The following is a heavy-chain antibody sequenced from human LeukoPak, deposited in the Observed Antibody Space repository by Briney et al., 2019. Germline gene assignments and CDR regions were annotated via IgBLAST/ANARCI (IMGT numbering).Heavy chain of an antibody. Sequence: PGGSLRLSCAASEFTFITYTMHWVRKAPGRGLEHVSAISSNGGITYYANSVKGRFTISRDNSKNTLYLQMGSLRAEDMAVYYCARLTSTIPDAFDIWGQGTMVTVSS. CDR2: ISSNGGIT. CDR3: ARLTSTIPDAFDI. V-gene: IGHV3-64*01. D-gene: IGHD3-3*01. CDR1: EFTFITYT. J-gene: IGHJ3*02.